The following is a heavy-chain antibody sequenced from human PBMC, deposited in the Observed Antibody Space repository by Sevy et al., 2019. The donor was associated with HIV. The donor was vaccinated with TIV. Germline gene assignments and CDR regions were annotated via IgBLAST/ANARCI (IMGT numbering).Heavy chain of an antibody. J-gene: IGHJ2*01. D-gene: IGHD3-22*01. CDR3: AKELSPYGSSGDPFYCYFDL. CDR1: GFTFADYA. Sequence: GGSLRLSCVASGFTFADYAMHWVRQAPGKGLEWVSGLSWNSGSFDYADSVSGRFIISRDNAKKSVYLQMNILRAEDTACYYGAKELSPYGSSGDPFYCYFDLWGRRTLVTVSS. V-gene: IGHV3-9*01. CDR2: LSWNSGSF.